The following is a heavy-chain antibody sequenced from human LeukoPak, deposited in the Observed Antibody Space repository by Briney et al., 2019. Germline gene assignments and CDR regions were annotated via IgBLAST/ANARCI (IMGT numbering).Heavy chain of an antibody. CDR1: GGSISSSSYY. CDR3: ARNTYYDFWSGTTWFDP. J-gene: IGHJ5*02. D-gene: IGHD3-3*01. CDR2: IYYSGST. V-gene: IGHV4-39*07. Sequence: SETLSLTCTVSGGSISSSSYYWGWIRQPPGKGLEWIGSIYYSGSTYYNPSLKSRVTISVDTSKNQFSLKLSSVTAADTAVYYCARNTYYDFWSGTTWFDPWGQGTLVTVSS.